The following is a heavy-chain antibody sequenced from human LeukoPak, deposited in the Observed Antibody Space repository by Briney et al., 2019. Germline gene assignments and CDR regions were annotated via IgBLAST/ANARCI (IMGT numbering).Heavy chain of an antibody. CDR3: ARAVKGDRGAFDI. CDR1: GGTFSSYA. J-gene: IGHJ3*02. D-gene: IGHD2-21*02. V-gene: IGHV1-69*04. Sequence: SVKVSCKASGGTFSSYAISWVRQAPGQGLEWMGRIIPILGIANYAQKFQGRVTITADKSTSTAYMELSSLRSEDAAVYYCARAVKGDRGAFDIWGQGTMVTVSS. CDR2: IIPILGIA.